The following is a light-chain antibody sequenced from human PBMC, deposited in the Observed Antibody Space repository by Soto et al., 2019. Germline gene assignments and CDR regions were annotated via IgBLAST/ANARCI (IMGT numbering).Light chain of an antibody. Sequence: QSVLTQPPSVSGAPGQRVTLSCTGNSSNLGAGYDVHWYQQLPGAAPKLVIFGNRNRPSGVPERFSGSKSGTAASLSITGRQAEYEAEYYCQAYDDSLTASVFGVGTQVTVL. J-gene: IGLJ3*02. CDR1: SSNLGAGYD. CDR2: GNR. CDR3: QAYDDSLTASV. V-gene: IGLV1-40*01.